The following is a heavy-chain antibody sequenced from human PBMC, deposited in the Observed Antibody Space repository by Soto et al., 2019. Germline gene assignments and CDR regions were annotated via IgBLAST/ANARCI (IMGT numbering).Heavy chain of an antibody. D-gene: IGHD2-21*01. Sequence: PSETLSLTCAVYGGSFSGYYWSWIRQPPGKGLEWIGYIYYSGSTNYNPSLKSRVTISVDTSKNQFSLKLSSVTAADTAVYYCARDRGVQHHYYYYGMDVWGQGTTVTVSS. J-gene: IGHJ6*02. CDR1: GGSFSGYY. V-gene: IGHV4-59*01. CDR3: ARDRGVQHHYYYYGMDV. CDR2: IYYSGST.